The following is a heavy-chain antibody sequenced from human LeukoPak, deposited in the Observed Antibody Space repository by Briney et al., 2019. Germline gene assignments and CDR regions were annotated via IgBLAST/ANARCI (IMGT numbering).Heavy chain of an antibody. CDR1: GFTFSIYA. CDR3: ARGVVGGWRVGKFDY. D-gene: IGHD1-26*01. J-gene: IGHJ4*02. V-gene: IGHV3-23*01. Sequence: GGSLRLSCAASGFTFSIYAMSWVRQAPGKGLEWVSAISGSGGSTYYADSVKGRFTISRDNSKNTLYLQMNSLRAEDTAVYYCARGVVGGWRVGKFDYWGQGTLVTVSS. CDR2: ISGSGGST.